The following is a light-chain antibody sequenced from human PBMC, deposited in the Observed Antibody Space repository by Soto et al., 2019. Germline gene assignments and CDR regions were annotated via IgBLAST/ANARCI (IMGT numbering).Light chain of an antibody. V-gene: IGKV1-5*01. CDR2: DAS. CDR1: QSIDQK. CDR3: EQYDLYWT. J-gene: IGKJ1*01. Sequence: DIRLTQSPSTQSASIGDRVTITCRASQSIDQKLAWYQQKPGQAPKLLIFDASTLESGVPSRFSGSGSGTDFSLSINSLQPDDLATYYCEQYDLYWTFGQGTKVEI.